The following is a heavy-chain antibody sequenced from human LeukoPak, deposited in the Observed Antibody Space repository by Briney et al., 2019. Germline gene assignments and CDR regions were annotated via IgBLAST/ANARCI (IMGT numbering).Heavy chain of an antibody. CDR2: IYYSGST. CDR1: GGSISSSSYY. D-gene: IGHD3-16*01. Sequence: SETLSLTCTVSGGSISSSSYYWSWIRQPPGKGLEWIGYIYYSGSTNYNPSLKSRVTISVDTSKNQFSLKLSSVTAADTAVYYCARDYTGNWFDPWGQGTLVTVSS. J-gene: IGHJ5*02. CDR3: ARDYTGNWFDP. V-gene: IGHV4-61*01.